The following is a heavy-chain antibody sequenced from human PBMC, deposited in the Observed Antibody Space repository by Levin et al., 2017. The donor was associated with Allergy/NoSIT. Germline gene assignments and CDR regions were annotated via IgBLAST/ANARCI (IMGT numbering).Heavy chain of an antibody. D-gene: IGHD2-15*01. V-gene: IGHV3-43*01. Sequence: ASVKVSCVASGFTFDDYTLHWVRQPPGKGLQWVSLISWDGSKSLYGDSVKGRFTISRDNSKNSLHLQMNSLRIEDTALYYCVRDGGYCSGGTCLGTFDIWGQGTVVTVSS. CDR2: ISWDGSKS. J-gene: IGHJ3*02. CDR1: GFTFDDYT. CDR3: VRDGGYCSGGTCLGTFDI.